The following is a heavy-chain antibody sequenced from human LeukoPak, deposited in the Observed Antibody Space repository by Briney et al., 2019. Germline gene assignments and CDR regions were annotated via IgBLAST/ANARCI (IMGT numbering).Heavy chain of an antibody. CDR1: GGSMSSYY. D-gene: IGHD2-21*02. Sequence: SETLSLTCTVSGGSMSSYYWSWIRQPPGRGLEWIAFIYYSGSTNYNPSLKSRVTISVDTSKNQFSLMLSSVTAADTAVYYCARYCGGDCYPASFDYWGQGTLVTVSS. CDR2: IYYSGST. V-gene: IGHV4-59*08. J-gene: IGHJ4*02. CDR3: ARYCGGDCYPASFDY.